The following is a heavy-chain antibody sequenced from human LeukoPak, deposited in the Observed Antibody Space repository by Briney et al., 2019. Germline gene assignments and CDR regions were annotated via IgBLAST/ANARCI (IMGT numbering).Heavy chain of an antibody. Sequence: GGSLRLSCAASGFTVSANYMSWVRQAPGKGLEWVSSISSSSSYIYYADSVKGRFTISRDNAKNSLYLQMNSLRAEDTAVYYCARKVPMDVWGQGTTVTVSS. J-gene: IGHJ6*02. CDR3: ARKVPMDV. CDR1: GFTVSANY. V-gene: IGHV3-21*01. CDR2: ISSSSSYI.